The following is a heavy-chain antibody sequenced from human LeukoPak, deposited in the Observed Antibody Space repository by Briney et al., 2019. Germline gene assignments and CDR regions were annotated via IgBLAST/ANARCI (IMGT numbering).Heavy chain of an antibody. Sequence: GGSLRLSCTASGFTFSTHAMSWVRQAPGKGLEWVSSISPSGGNTYYADSVKGRFTISRDNSKNTVYLQMNSLTAEDTAVYYCAKGARNTAPDYWGQGTLVTVSS. D-gene: IGHD5-18*01. CDR1: GFTFSTHA. CDR2: ISPSGGNT. J-gene: IGHJ4*02. V-gene: IGHV3-23*01. CDR3: AKGARNTAPDY.